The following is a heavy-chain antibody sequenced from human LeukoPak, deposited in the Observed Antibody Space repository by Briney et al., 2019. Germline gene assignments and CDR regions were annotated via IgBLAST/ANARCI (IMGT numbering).Heavy chain of an antibody. D-gene: IGHD2-2*01. CDR2: IYYSGST. Sequence: PETLSLTCTVSGGSISSYYWSWIRQPPGKGLEWIGYIYYSGSTNYNPSLKSRVTISVDTSKNQFSLKLSSVTAADTAVYYCARGGRDCSSTSCYYYYYYGMDVWGQGTTVTVSS. CDR3: ARGGRDCSSTSCYYYYYYGMDV. CDR1: GGSISSYY. J-gene: IGHJ6*02. V-gene: IGHV4-59*01.